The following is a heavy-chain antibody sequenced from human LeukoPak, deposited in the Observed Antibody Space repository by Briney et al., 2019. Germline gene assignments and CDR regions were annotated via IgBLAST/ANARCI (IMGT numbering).Heavy chain of an antibody. J-gene: IGHJ1*01. CDR1: GFTFSDHY. V-gene: IGHV3-33*06. Sequence: PGGSLRLSCAASGFTFSDHYMSWIRQAPGKGLEWVALIWYDGSNKYYADSVKGRFTISRDNSKNTLYLQMNSLRAEDTAVYYCAKPAYYYDSSGEYFQYWGQGTLVTVSS. CDR2: IWYDGSNK. D-gene: IGHD3-22*01. CDR3: AKPAYYYDSSGEYFQY.